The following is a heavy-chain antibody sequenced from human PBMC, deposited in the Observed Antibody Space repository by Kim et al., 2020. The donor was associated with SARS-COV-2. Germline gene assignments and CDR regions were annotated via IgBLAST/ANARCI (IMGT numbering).Heavy chain of an antibody. CDR2: IYYSGST. J-gene: IGHJ6*02. D-gene: IGHD3-3*01. Sequence: SETLSLTCTVSGGSISSYYWSWIRQPPGKGLEWIGYIYYSGSTNYNPSLKSRVTISVDTSKNQFSLKLSSVTAADTAVYYCARNYYDFWSGYYYYYYGMDVGGQGTTVTVSS. CDR1: GGSISSYY. CDR3: ARNYYDFWSGYYYYYYGMDV. V-gene: IGHV4-59*13.